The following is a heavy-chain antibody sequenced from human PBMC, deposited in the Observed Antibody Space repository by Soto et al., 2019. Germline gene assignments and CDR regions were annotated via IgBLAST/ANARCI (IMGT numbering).Heavy chain of an antibody. CDR3: ARGVAYYGSEYYGMDV. CDR1: GYTFTRYH. J-gene: IGHJ6*02. V-gene: IGHV1-46*03. CDR2: INPSGDST. D-gene: IGHD3-10*01. Sequence: ASVKVSWKASGYTFTRYHIPWGRQAPGQGLEWMGIINPSGDSTSYAQKFQGRVTMTRDTSTSTVYMELSSLRSEDTAVYYCARGVAYYGSEYYGMDVWGQGTTVTVSS.